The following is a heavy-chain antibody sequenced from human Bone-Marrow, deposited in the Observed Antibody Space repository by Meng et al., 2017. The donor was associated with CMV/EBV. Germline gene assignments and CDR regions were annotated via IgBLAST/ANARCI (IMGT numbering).Heavy chain of an antibody. J-gene: IGHJ6*02. Sequence: GESLKISCAASGFTFSSYSMNWVRQAPGKGLEWVSSISSSSYIYYADSVKGRFTISRDNAKNSLYLQMNSLRAEDTAVYYCARAVIPINVGSYYYYYGMDVWGQGTTVTVSS. CDR3: ARAVIPINVGSYYYYYGMDV. CDR2: ISSSSYI. CDR1: GFTFSSYS. D-gene: IGHD1-14*01. V-gene: IGHV3-21*01.